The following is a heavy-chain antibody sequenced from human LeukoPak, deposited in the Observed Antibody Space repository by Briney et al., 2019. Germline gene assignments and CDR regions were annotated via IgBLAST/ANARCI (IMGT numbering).Heavy chain of an antibody. Sequence: SETLSVTCAVYGGAFSGNYWSWIRQPPGKGLEWIGEMDHSGSTNYNPSLKSRVTISVDTSKNHFSLNLSSVTAADTAVYYCARGQGDAWSGYVLNVWGEGTTVTVSS. D-gene: IGHD3-3*01. V-gene: IGHV4-34*01. CDR3: ARGQGDAWSGYVLNV. CDR2: MDHSGST. CDR1: GGAFSGNY. J-gene: IGHJ6*04.